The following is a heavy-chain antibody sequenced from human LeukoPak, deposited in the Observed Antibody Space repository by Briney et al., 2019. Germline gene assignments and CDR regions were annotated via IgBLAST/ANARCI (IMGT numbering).Heavy chain of an antibody. V-gene: IGHV3-7*01. CDR3: ARDGLRYFDWPEDY. CDR2: IKTDGSEK. D-gene: IGHD3-9*01. Sequence: GGSLRLSCEGSGFTFSNYWMGWVRQAPGKGLQWVANIKTDGSEKYYVDSVKGRFTISRDNAKNSLYLQMNSLRAEDTAVYYCARDGLRYFDWPEDYWGQGTLVTVSS. J-gene: IGHJ4*02. CDR1: GFTFSNYW.